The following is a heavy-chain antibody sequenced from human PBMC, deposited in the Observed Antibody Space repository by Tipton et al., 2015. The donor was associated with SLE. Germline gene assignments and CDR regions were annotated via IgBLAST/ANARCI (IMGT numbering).Heavy chain of an antibody. J-gene: IGHJ5*02. Sequence: TLSLTCTVSGGSISSYYWSWIRQPPGKGLEWIGYIYYSGSTDYNPSLKSRVTISVDTSKNQFSLKLSSVTAADTAVYYCARGTVGWFDPWGQGTLVTVSS. CDR3: ARGTVGWFDP. CDR2: IYYSGST. D-gene: IGHD3-10*01. V-gene: IGHV4-59*01. CDR1: GGSISSYY.